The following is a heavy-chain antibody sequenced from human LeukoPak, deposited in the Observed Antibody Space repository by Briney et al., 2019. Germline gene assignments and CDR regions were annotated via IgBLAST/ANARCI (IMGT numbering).Heavy chain of an antibody. J-gene: IGHJ4*02. CDR1: GFTFSSYG. Sequence: GSLRLSCAASGFTFSSYGMHWVRQAPGKGLEWVAFIRYDGSNKYYADSVKGRFTISRDNSKNTLYLQMNSLRAEDTAVYYCARDFGATTGPIDYWGQGTLVTVSS. CDR3: ARDFGATTGPIDY. CDR2: IRYDGSNK. D-gene: IGHD1-26*01. V-gene: IGHV3-30*02.